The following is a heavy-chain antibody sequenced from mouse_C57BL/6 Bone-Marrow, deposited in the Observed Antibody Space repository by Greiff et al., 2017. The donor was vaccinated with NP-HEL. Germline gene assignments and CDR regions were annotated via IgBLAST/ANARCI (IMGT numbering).Heavy chain of an antibody. CDR1: GYTFTSYC. D-gene: IGHD2-1*01. CDR2: IDPSDSYT. Sequence: VQLQQSGAELVRPGTSVKLSCKASGYTFTSYCMHWVKQRPGQGLEWIGVIDPSDSYTNSNQKFKGKATLTVDTSSSTAYMQLSSLTSEDSAVYYWAEGADGNPPGFAYWGQGTLVTVSA. J-gene: IGHJ3*01. V-gene: IGHV1-59*01. CDR3: AEGADGNPPGFAY.